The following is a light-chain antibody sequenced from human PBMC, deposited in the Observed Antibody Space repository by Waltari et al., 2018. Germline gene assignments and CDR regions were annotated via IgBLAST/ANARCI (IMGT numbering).Light chain of an antibody. CDR3: QEYNNWPPGT. Sequence: EIVITQSPAPLPLSPGKRATPSCRASQSVSTNFAWYQQNPGQPPRLLIYGASTRATSIPARFSGSGSGTDVTITISSLQSEDFAVDYCQEYNNWPPGTFGAGTKVDMK. CDR2: GAS. J-gene: IGKJ3*01. CDR1: QSVSTN. V-gene: IGKV3-15*01.